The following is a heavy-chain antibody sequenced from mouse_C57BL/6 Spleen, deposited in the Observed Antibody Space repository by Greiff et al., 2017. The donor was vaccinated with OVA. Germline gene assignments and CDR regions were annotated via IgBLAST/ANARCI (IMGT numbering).Heavy chain of an antibody. CDR2: ISSGSSTI. Sequence: EVHLVESGGGLVKPGGSLKLSCAASGFTFSDYGMHWVRQAPEKGLEWVAYISSGSSTIYYADTVKGRFTISRDNAKNTLFLQMTSLRSEDTAMYYCAKRGHYYGSTCHYFDYWGQGTTLTVSS. V-gene: IGHV5-17*01. J-gene: IGHJ2*01. D-gene: IGHD1-1*01. CDR1: GFTFSDYG. CDR3: AKRGHYYGSTCHYFDY.